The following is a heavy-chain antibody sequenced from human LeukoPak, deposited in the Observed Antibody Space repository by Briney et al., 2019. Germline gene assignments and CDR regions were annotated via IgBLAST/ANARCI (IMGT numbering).Heavy chain of an antibody. Sequence: GGSLRLPCAASGFTFDDYAMHWVRQAPGKGLEWVSLISGEGSSTYYADSVEGRFTISRDNSKNSLYLRMSSLRTEDTAFYYCTQDIQAFYASGSWGQGTLVTVSS. CDR2: ISGEGSST. V-gene: IGHV3-43*02. CDR1: GFTFDDYA. J-gene: IGHJ4*02. CDR3: TQDIQAFYASGS. D-gene: IGHD3-10*01.